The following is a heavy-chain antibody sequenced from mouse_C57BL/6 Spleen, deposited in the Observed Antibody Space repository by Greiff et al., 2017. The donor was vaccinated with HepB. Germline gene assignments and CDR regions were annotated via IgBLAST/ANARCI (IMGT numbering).Heavy chain of an antibody. J-gene: IGHJ2*01. CDR3: ARHYGSSYYFDY. V-gene: IGHV1-50*01. CDR1: GYTFTSYW. CDR2: IDPSDSYT. Sequence: VQLQQPGAELVKPGASVKLSCKASGYTFTSYWMQWVKQRPGQGLEWIGEIDPSDSYTNYNQKFKGKATWTVDTSSSTAYMQRSSLTSEDSAVYYCARHYGSSYYFDYWGQGTTLTVSS. D-gene: IGHD1-1*01.